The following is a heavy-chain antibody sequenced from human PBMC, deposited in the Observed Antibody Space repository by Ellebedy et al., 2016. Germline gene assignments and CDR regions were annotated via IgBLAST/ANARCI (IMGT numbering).Heavy chain of an antibody. V-gene: IGHV3-48*02. CDR1: GFTFSSYS. Sequence: GESLKISXAASGFTFSSYSMNWVRQAPGKGLEWVSYISSSSSTIYYADSVKGRFTISRDNAKNSLYLQMNSLRDEDTAVYYCARGPFLYLMVYAIRKDYGMDFWGQGTTVTVSS. D-gene: IGHD2-8*02. J-gene: IGHJ6*02. CDR2: ISSSSSTI. CDR3: ARGPFLYLMVYAIRKDYGMDF.